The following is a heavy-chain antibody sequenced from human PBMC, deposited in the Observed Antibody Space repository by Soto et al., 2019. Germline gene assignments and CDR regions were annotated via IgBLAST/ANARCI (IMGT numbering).Heavy chain of an antibody. D-gene: IGHD7-27*01. CDR2: IWYDGSNT. CDR3: VRDLLGSGGHFDY. V-gene: IGHV3-33*01. Sequence: GSLRLSCAASGFIFSSFGMHWVRQAPGKGLEWVAHIWYDGSNTYYADSVKGRFTISRDNSRNTLYLQMNSLRAEDTAVYHCVRDLLGSGGHFDYWGQGTPVTVSS. J-gene: IGHJ4*02. CDR1: GFIFSSFG.